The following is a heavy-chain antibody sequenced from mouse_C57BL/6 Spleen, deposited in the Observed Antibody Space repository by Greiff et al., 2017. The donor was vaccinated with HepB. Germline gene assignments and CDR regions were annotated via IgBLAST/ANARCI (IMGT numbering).Heavy chain of an antibody. D-gene: IGHD2-5*01. V-gene: IGHV1-54*01. J-gene: IGHJ2*01. CDR2: INPGSGGT. CDR3: ARGYYSKRDFDY. CDR1: GYAFTNYL. Sequence: VQLVESGAELVRPGTSVKVSCKASGYAFTNYLIEWVKQRPGQGLEWIGVINPGSGGTNYNEKFKGKATLTADKSSSTAYMQLSSLTSEDSAVYFCARGYYSKRDFDYWGQGTTLTVSS.